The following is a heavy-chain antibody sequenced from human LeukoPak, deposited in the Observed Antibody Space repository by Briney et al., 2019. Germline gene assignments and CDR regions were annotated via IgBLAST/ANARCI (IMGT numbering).Heavy chain of an antibody. D-gene: IGHD3-10*01. CDR2: INHSGST. J-gene: IGHJ4*02. V-gene: IGHV4-34*01. Sequence: SSETLSLTCAVYGGSFSGYYWSWIRQPPGKGLEWIGEINHSGSTNYNPSLKSRVTISVDTSKNQFSLKLSSVTAADTAVYYCARSYGSGSYGLVARPGFDYWGQGTLVTVSS. CDR3: ARSYGSGSYGLVARPGFDY. CDR1: GGSFSGYY.